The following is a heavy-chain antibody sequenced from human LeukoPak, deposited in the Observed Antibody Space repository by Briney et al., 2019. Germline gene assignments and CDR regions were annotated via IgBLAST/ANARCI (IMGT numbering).Heavy chain of an antibody. CDR3: ARDTSNSYGYYFDY. V-gene: IGHV4-34*01. Sequence: PSETLSLTCAVYGGSFSGYYWSWIRQPPGKGLEWIGEINHSGSTNYNPSLKSRVTISVDTSKNQFSLKLSSVTAADTAVYYCARDTSNSYGYYFDYWGQGTLVTVSS. CDR2: INHSGST. CDR1: GGSFSGYY. J-gene: IGHJ4*02. D-gene: IGHD5-18*01.